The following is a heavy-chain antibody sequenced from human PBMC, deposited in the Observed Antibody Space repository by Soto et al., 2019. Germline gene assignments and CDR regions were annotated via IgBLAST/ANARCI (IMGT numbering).Heavy chain of an antibody. D-gene: IGHD3-16*02. CDR1: GYTFTSYG. J-gene: IGHJ4*02. CDR3: ARDRLRLGELSLIGYFDY. CDR2: ISAYNGNT. V-gene: IGHV1-18*01. Sequence: ASVKVSCKASGYTFTSYGISWVRQAPGQGLEWMGWISAYNGNTNYAQKLQGRVTMTTDTSTSTAYMELRSLRSEDTAVYYCARDRLRLGELSLIGYFDYWGQGTLVTVSS.